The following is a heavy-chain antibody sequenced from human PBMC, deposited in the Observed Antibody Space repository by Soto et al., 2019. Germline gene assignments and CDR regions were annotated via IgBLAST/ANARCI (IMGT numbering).Heavy chain of an antibody. V-gene: IGHV3-33*01. D-gene: IGHD2-2*01. CDR1: GFTFSSYG. CDR3: ARKYLGYCSSTSCHDAFDI. CDR2: IWYDGSNK. Sequence: GGSLRLSSAASGFTFSSYGMHWVRQAPGKGLEWVAVIWYDGSNKYYADSVKGRFTISRDNSKNTLYLQMNSLRAEDTAVYYCARKYLGYCSSTSCHDAFDIWGQGTMVTVSS. J-gene: IGHJ3*02.